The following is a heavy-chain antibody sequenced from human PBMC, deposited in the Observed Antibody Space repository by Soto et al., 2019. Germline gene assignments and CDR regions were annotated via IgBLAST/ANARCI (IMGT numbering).Heavy chain of an antibody. V-gene: IGHV3-48*01. CDR3: ATGTEVGWLDNPNHALDI. CDR2: INSAGSII. Sequence: EVQLVQSGGALVQPGGSLRLSCAASGFTPSRLSMKWVRQAPGKGLEWISYINSAGSIIYYADSVKGRFTISRDNAKKSMYLKMNSLRAEDTAVYYCATGTEVGWLDNPNHALDIWGHGTMVTVSS. D-gene: IGHD3-9*01. CDR1: GFTPSRLS. J-gene: IGHJ3*02.